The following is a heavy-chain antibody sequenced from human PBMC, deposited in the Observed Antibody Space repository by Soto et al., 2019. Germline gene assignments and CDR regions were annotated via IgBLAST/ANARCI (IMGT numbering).Heavy chain of an antibody. J-gene: IGHJ6*02. CDR1: GYTFTSYA. V-gene: IGHV1-3*01. CDR2: INAGNGNT. CDR3: ARDSGGMDV. Sequence: QAQLVQSGAEVKKPGASVKISCKTSGYTFTSYALHWVRQAPGQRLEWMGWINAGNGNTKYSQKFQGRVIITRDTSASTAYMELRSLRSEDTAVYYCARDSGGMDVWGQGTTVTVSS.